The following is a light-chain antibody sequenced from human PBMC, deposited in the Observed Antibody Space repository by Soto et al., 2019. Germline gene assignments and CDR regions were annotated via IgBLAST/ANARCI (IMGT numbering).Light chain of an antibody. V-gene: IGLV1-47*01. CDR3: AAWDVGLSVVV. CDR2: RNN. J-gene: IGLJ2*01. Sequence: QSVLTQPHSASGTPGQRVTLSCSGSSSNIGSNYVYWYQQLPGTAPKLLIYRNNQRPSGVPDRFSGSKSGTSASLAISGLRSEDEADYYCAAWDVGLSVVVFGGGTKLTVL. CDR1: SSNIGSNY.